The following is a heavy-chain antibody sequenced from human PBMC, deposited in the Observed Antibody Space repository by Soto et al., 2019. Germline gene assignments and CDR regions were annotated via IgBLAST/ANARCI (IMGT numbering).Heavy chain of an antibody. Sequence: LSLTCTVSGGSVSSHYWSWLRQPPRNTLEWIGYINYSGSTKYNPSLQSRVTISADTSKNQFSLKLTSVTAADTALYYCARSPGDYSLAFGAFDVCAPRAIVTVS. D-gene: IGHD2-15*01. CDR1: GGSVSSHY. CDR2: INYSGST. V-gene: IGHV4-59*02. CDR3: ARSPGDYSLAFGAFDV. J-gene: IGHJ3*01.